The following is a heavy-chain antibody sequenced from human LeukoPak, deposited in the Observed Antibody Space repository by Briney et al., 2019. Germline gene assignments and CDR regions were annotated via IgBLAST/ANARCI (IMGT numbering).Heavy chain of an antibody. D-gene: IGHD5-24*01. CDR2: IKQDGSET. J-gene: IGHJ4*02. V-gene: IGHV3-7*01. CDR3: ARDGEMPTIYFDY. Sequence: PGGSLRLSCAVSGFTFSSHWMSWVRQAPGKGLEWVANIKQDGSETYYVDSVKGRLTISRDNAKNSLFLQMNSLRAEDTAVYYCARDGEMPTIYFDYWGQGILVTVSS. CDR1: GFTFSSHW.